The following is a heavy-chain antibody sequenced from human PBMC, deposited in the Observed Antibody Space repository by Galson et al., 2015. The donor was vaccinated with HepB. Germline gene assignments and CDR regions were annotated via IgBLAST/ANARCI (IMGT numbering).Heavy chain of an antibody. V-gene: IGHV3-30*02. CDR3: AKERFAGYGDYSSFMGAFDI. CDR1: GFTFSSYS. J-gene: IGHJ3*02. Sequence: SLRLSCAASGFTFSSYSMNWVRQAPGKGLEWVAFIRYDGSNKYYADSVKGRFTISRDNSKNTLYLQMNSLRAEDTAVYYCAKERFAGYGDYSSFMGAFDIWGQGTMVTVSS. CDR2: IRYDGSNK. D-gene: IGHD4-17*01.